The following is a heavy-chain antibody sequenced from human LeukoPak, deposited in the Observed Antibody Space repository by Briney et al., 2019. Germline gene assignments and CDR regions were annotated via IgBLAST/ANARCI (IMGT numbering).Heavy chain of an antibody. CDR1: GGTFSSYA. CDR2: IIPILGIA. D-gene: IGHD1-26*01. J-gene: IGHJ4*02. CDR3: AWLINRELLRTPHFDY. Sequence: GASVKVSCKASGGTFSSYAISWVRQALGQGLEWMGRIIPILGIANYAQKFQGRVTITADKSTSTAYMELSSLRSEDTAVYYCAWLINRELLRTPHFDYWGQGTLVTVSS. V-gene: IGHV1-69*04.